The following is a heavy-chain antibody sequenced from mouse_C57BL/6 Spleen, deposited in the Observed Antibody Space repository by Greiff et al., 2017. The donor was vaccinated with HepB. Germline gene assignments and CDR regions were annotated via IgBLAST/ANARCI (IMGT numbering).Heavy chain of an antibody. CDR2: ISYDGSN. CDR3: AREGPSGKVWFAY. D-gene: IGHD4-1*01. V-gene: IGHV3-6*01. Sequence: EVQLQESGPGLVKPSQSLSLTCSVTGYSITSGYYWNWIRQFPGNKLEWMGYISYDGSNNYNPSLKNRISITRDTSKNQFFLKLNSVTTEDTATYYCAREGPSGKVWFAYWGQGTLVTVSA. CDR1: GYSITSGYY. J-gene: IGHJ3*01.